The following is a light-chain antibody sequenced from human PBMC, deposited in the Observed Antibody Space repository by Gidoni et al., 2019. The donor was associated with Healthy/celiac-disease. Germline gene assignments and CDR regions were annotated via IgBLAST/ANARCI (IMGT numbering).Light chain of an antibody. Sequence: DLQMPQSPSSLSASVGDRVTITCRASQSISSYLNWYPQKPGKAPKLLIYAASSLQSGVPSRFSGSGSGTDFTLTISSLQPEDFATYYCQQSYSTLLLTFGGGTKVEIK. CDR3: QQSYSTLLLT. J-gene: IGKJ4*01. CDR2: AAS. V-gene: IGKV1-39*01. CDR1: QSISSY.